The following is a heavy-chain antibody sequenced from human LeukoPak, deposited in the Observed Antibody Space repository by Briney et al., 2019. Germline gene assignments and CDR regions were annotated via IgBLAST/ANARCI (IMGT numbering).Heavy chain of an antibody. Sequence: EWVSAISGSGESTYYADSLKGRFTISRDNSKNTLYLQMNSLRAEDTAVYYCAKDLSGSYDYWGQGTLVTVSS. CDR3: AKDLSGSYDY. V-gene: IGHV3-23*01. D-gene: IGHD1-26*01. CDR2: ISGSGEST. J-gene: IGHJ4*02.